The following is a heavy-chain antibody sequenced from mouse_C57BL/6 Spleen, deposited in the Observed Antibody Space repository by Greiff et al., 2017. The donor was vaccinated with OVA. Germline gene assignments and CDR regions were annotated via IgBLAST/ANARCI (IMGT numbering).Heavy chain of an antibody. CDR2: IWTGGGT. J-gene: IGHJ2*01. CDR1: GFSLTSYA. Sequence: VQLVESGPGLVAPSQSLSITCTVSGFSLTSYAISWVRQPPGKGLEWLGVIWTGGGTNYNSALKSRLSISKDNSKSQVFLKMNSLQTDDTARYYCARSPYSNYPYYFDYWGQGTTLTVSS. CDR3: ARSPYSNYPYYFDY. D-gene: IGHD2-5*01. V-gene: IGHV2-9-1*01.